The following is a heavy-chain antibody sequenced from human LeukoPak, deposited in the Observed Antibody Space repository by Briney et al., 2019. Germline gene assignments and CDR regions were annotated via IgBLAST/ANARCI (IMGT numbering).Heavy chain of an antibody. CDR1: VGSFNDYY. J-gene: IGHJ6*02. V-gene: IGHV4-34*01. CDR2: IRHSGST. Sequence: SETLSLTCDVSVGSFNDYYWSWIRQAPWKGLEWIGEIRHSGSTNYNPSLKGRVTVSVDTSKNQFSLRLTSVTAADTAVYYCARRGSWTYYYAMDVWGQGTTVTVSS. CDR3: ARRGSWTYYYAMDV. D-gene: IGHD6-13*01.